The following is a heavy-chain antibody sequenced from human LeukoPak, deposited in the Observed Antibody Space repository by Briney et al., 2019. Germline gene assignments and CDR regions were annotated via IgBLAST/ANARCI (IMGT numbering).Heavy chain of an antibody. J-gene: IGHJ3*02. CDR2: ISGSGGSP. Sequence: GVSLRLSCAASGFTFSNYAMSWVRQAPGKGLEWVSAISGSGGSPYYADSVKGRFTISRDNSKNTLYLQMNSLRAEDTAVYYCAKGSRDGYNSPRLLAFDIWGQGTLVTVSS. CDR3: AKGSRDGYNSPRLLAFDI. CDR1: GFTFSNYA. V-gene: IGHV3-23*01. D-gene: IGHD5-24*01.